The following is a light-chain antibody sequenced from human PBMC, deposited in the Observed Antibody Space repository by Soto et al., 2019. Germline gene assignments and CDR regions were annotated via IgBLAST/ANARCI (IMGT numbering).Light chain of an antibody. Sequence: DIQMTQSPSSLSASVGDRVTMTCRASQSIDKNLNWYQQKPGVAPRLLIHTPSSLHTGVPSRFSGGGSGTDFTLTITGLQAEDFATYCCHQSHTTSPWPFCQGTKV. CDR2: TPS. CDR3: HQSHTTSPWP. V-gene: IGKV1-39*01. J-gene: IGKJ1*01. CDR1: QSIDKN.